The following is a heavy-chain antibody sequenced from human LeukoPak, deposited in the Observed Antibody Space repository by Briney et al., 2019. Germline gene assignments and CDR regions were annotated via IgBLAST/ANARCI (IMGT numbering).Heavy chain of an antibody. CDR2: IIPIFGTA. D-gene: IGHD6-6*01. CDR3: ARGCSSSSRGYYYYYYMDV. J-gene: IGHJ6*03. V-gene: IGHV1-69*05. Sequence: ASVKVSCKASGDTFSSYAISWVRQAPGQGLELMGGIIPIFGTANYAQKFQGRVTITTDVSTSTAYMELSSLRSEDTAVYYCARGCSSSSRGYYYYYYMDVWGKGTTVTVSS. CDR1: GDTFSSYA.